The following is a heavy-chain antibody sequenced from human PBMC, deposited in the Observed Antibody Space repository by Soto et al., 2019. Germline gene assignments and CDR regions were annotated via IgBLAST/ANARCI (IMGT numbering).Heavy chain of an antibody. J-gene: IGHJ4*02. CDR3: ARQKTKTGSSFIDY. Sequence: GGSLRLSCEASGFSFSYFWMTWVRQAPGKGLEWVANIKQDGNEKYYVDSVKGRFTISRDNARNSLYLQMNRLRAEDTTVYYCARQKTKTGSSFIDYWGQGTLVTVSS. CDR2: IKQDGNEK. CDR1: GFSFSYFW. V-gene: IGHV3-7*03. D-gene: IGHD1-1*01.